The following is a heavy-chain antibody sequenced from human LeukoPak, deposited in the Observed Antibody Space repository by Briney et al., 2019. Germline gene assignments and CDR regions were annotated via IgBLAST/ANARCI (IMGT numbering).Heavy chain of an antibody. J-gene: IGHJ3*02. D-gene: IGHD2-2*01. CDR2: IYTSGST. Sequence: SETLSLTCTVSGGSISSYYWSWIRQPAGKGLEWIGRIYTSGSTYYNPSLKSRVTISVDTSKNHFSLKLSSVTAADTAVYYCARHEYCSSSSCYAFDIWGQGTIVTVSS. CDR3: ARHEYCSSSSCYAFDI. CDR1: GGSISSYY. V-gene: IGHV4-4*07.